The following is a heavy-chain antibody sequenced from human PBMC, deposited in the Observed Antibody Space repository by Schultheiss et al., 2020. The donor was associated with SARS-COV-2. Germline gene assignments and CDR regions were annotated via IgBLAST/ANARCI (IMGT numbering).Heavy chain of an antibody. J-gene: IGHJ2*01. CDR3: ARGRRFLEWLPRHWYFDL. D-gene: IGHD3-3*01. V-gene: IGHV4-39*07. CDR1: GGSISSGGYY. CDR2: IYYSGSI. Sequence: SETLSLTCTVSGGSISSGGYYWSWIRQPPGKGLEWIGYIYYSGSIYYNPSLKSRVTMSVDTSKNQFSLKLSSVTAVDTAVYYCARGRRFLEWLPRHWYFDLWGRGTLVTVSS.